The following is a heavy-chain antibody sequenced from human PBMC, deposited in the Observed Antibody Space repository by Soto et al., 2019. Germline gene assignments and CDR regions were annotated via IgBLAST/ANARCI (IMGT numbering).Heavy chain of an antibody. CDR2: IYNSGST. J-gene: IGHJ4*02. D-gene: IGHD3-3*01. V-gene: IGHV4-30-4*01. CDR1: GGSINNNGYF. Sequence: QVQLQESGPGVVEPSQTLSLTCTVSGGSINNNGYFWSWIRQPPGSGLEWIGHIYNSGSTYSNPSLKKRLPTPVPPTKYQSPLQPSSLTAPGTAVYHSASGPSADKVDYWGQRTLITVSP. CDR3: ASGPSADKVDY.